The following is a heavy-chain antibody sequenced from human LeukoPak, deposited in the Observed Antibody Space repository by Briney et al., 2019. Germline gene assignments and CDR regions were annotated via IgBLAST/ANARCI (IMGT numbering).Heavy chain of an antibody. D-gene: IGHD3/OR15-3a*01. J-gene: IGHJ5*02. CDR2: IYYSGST. Sequence: SETLSLTCTVSGGSISSGGYYWSWIRQHPGKGLEWIGYIYYSGSTYYNPSLKSRVTISVDTSKNQFSLKLSSVTAADTAVYYCARDGTGHNWFDPWGQGTLVTVSS. V-gene: IGHV4-31*03. CDR3: ARDGTGHNWFDP. CDR1: GGSISSGGYY.